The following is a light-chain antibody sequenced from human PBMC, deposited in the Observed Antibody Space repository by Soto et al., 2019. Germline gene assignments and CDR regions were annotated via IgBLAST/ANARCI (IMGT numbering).Light chain of an antibody. CDR2: AAS. V-gene: IGKV3-15*01. CDR1: HDVTTY. Sequence: EIVMTQSPATLSVSPGERATLSCRASHDVTTYLAWYQQKSGQAPRLLIYAASTRATGIPARFSGSGSGTEFSLTISSLQSEDFAVYYCQPYNNWPLTFGGGTKVEIK. J-gene: IGKJ4*01. CDR3: QPYNNWPLT.